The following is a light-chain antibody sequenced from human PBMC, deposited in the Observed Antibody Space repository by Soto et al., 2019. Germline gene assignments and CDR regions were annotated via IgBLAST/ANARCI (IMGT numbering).Light chain of an antibody. V-gene: IGLV2-14*01. J-gene: IGLJ1*01. CDR3: SSYGSTSTRYV. CDR2: EVS. Sequence: QSALTQPASVSGSPGQSITISCTGTSSDVGGYHYVSWYQQHPGKAPKLMIYEVSNRPSGGSNRFSGSKSGNTASLTISGLQAEDEADYFCSSYGSTSTRYVFGTGTKLTVL. CDR1: SSDVGGYHY.